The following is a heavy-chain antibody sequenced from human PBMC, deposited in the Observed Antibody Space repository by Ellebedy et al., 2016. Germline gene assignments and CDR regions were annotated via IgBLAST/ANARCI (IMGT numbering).Heavy chain of an antibody. CDR2: ISRSSSYI. D-gene: IGHD4-11*01. J-gene: IGHJ4*02. Sequence: GGSLRLSCAASGFTFSSYSMNWVRQAPGKRLEWVSSISRSSSYIYYADSVKGRFTISRDNAKNSLFLQMNSLRAEDTAVYFCARDVLMTTVTTGGFDYWGQGTLVTVSS. CDR1: GFTFSSYS. CDR3: ARDVLMTTVTTGGFDY. V-gene: IGHV3-21*01.